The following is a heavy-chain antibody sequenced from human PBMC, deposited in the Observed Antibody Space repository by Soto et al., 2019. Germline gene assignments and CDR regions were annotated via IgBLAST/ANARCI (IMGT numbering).Heavy chain of an antibody. CDR2: ISYSGST. J-gene: IGHJ4*02. D-gene: IGHD3-22*01. CDR1: GGSIGSGDYY. V-gene: IGHV4-31*03. Sequence: SETLSLTCTVSGGSIGSGDYYWNWIRQHPGKGLEWIGYISYSGSTYYNPSLKSRLTMSLDTSKKQFSLKLSSVTAADTAVYYCARSVYYHDSTGILDYWGQGTLVTVSS. CDR3: ARSVYYHDSTGILDY.